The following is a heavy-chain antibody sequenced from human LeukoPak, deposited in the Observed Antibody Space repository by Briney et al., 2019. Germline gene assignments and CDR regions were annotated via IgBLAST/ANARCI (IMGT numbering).Heavy chain of an antibody. Sequence: PGGSLRLSCAASGFTVSSNYMSWVRQAPGKGLEWVSVIYSGGSTYYVDSVKGRFTISRDNSKNTLYLQMNSLRAEDTAVYYCARSPGGYDSSGYYSYYYYMDVWGKGTTVTISS. CDR2: IYSGGST. CDR3: ARSPGGYDSSGYYSYYYYMDV. D-gene: IGHD3-22*01. J-gene: IGHJ6*03. CDR1: GFTVSSNY. V-gene: IGHV3-66*01.